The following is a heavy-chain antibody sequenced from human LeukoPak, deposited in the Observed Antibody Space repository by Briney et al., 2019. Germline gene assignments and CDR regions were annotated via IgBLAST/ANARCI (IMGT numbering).Heavy chain of an antibody. D-gene: IGHD3-22*01. Sequence: GASVKASCKASGGTFSSYAISWVRQAPGQGLEWMGGIIPIFGTANYAQKFQGRVTITADKSTSTAYMELSSLRSEDTAVYYCARGSLGLYYFDYWGQGTLVTVSS. CDR2: IIPIFGTA. CDR1: GGTFSSYA. J-gene: IGHJ4*02. CDR3: ARGSLGLYYFDY. V-gene: IGHV1-69*06.